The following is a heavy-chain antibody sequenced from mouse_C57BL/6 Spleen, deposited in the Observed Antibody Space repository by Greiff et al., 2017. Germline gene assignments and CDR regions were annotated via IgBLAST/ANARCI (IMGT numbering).Heavy chain of an antibody. Sequence: QVQLKQPGAELVKPGASVKMSCKASGYTFTSYWITWVKQRPGQGLEWIGDIYPGSGSTNYNEKFKSKATLTVDTSSSTAYMQLSSLTSEDSAVYYCATFIYYGNYTTYYYAMDYWGQGTSVTVSS. D-gene: IGHD2-1*01. CDR1: GYTFTSYW. J-gene: IGHJ4*01. V-gene: IGHV1-55*01. CDR2: IYPGSGST. CDR3: ATFIYYGNYTTYYYAMDY.